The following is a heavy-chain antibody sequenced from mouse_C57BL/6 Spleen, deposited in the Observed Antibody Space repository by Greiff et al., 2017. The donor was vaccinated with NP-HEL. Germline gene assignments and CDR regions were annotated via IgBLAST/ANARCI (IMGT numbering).Heavy chain of an antibody. Sequence: VQLQQSGAELARPGASVKLSCKASGYTFTSYGISWVKQRTGQGLEWIGEIYPRSGNTYYNEKFKGKATLTADKSSSTAYMELRSLTSEDSAVYFCAREGIFITTVFWYFDVWGTGTTVTVSS. J-gene: IGHJ1*03. D-gene: IGHD1-1*01. CDR3: AREGIFITTVFWYFDV. CDR2: IYPRSGNT. CDR1: GYTFTSYG. V-gene: IGHV1-81*01.